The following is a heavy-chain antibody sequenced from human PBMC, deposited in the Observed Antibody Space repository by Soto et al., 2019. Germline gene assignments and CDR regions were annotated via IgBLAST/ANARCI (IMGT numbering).Heavy chain of an antibody. D-gene: IGHD2-15*01. Sequence: QVQLQESGPGLVKSSETLSLTCTVSGGSISSYYWSWIRQPPGKGLEWIGYIDYSGSTNYNPSLKSRVTIXXDXSXXQFSLKLSSVTAADTAVYYCARHYCSGGNCYYFDHWGQGTLVTVSS. CDR3: ARHYCSGGNCYYFDH. CDR1: GGSISSYY. V-gene: IGHV4-59*08. CDR2: IDYSGST. J-gene: IGHJ4*02.